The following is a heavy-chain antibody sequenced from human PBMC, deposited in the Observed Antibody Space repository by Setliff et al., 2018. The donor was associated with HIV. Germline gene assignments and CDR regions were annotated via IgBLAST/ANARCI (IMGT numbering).Heavy chain of an antibody. Sequence: PGGSLRLSCVVSGFTFSSYGMHWVRQAPGKGLEWVAVIWYDGTNIYYADSVKDRFTISRDNSKNTLYLQMNSLRVEDTAVYYCVRASYSSSWYNIRPFDFWAQGTLVTSPQ. V-gene: IGHV3-33*01. J-gene: IGHJ4*02. CDR1: GFTFSSYG. CDR3: VRASYSSSWYNIRPFDF. D-gene: IGHD6-13*01. CDR2: IWYDGTNI.